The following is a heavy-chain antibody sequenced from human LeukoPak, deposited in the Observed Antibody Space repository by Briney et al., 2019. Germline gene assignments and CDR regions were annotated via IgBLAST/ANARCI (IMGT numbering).Heavy chain of an antibody. D-gene: IGHD4-23*01. J-gene: IGHJ4*02. Sequence: XXAPGXGXXXVSTISGRTDGPYYADSVKGRFTTSRDNSKNTTYLQINNVRAEDTAVYYCAKDPLGYGGHYFDNWGQGTRVTVSS. CDR3: AKDPLGYGGHYFDN. V-gene: IGHV3-23*01. CDR2: ISGRTDGP.